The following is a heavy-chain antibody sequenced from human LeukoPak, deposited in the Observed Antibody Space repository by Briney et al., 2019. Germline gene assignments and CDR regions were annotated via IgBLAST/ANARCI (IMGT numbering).Heavy chain of an antibody. V-gene: IGHV4-38-2*02. Sequence: SETLSLTCTVSGYSISSGYYWGWIRQPPGKGLEWIGSLYHSGSTYYNPSLKSRVTISVDTSKNHFSLKLSSVTAADTAVYYCASGETYYDFWSGYNYYMDVWGKGTTVTVSS. CDR1: GYSISSGYY. J-gene: IGHJ6*03. CDR2: LYHSGST. CDR3: ASGETYYDFWSGYNYYMDV. D-gene: IGHD3-3*01.